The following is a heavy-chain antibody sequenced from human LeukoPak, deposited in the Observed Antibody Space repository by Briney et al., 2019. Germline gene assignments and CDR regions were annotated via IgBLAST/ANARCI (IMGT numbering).Heavy chain of an antibody. CDR3: ARDLEDTARIDY. CDR1: GFTFSSYE. V-gene: IGHV3-48*03. J-gene: IGHJ4*02. CDR2: ISSSGGTI. D-gene: IGHD5-18*01. Sequence: GGSLRLSCAASGFTFSSYEMNWVRQTPGKGLEWLSYISSSGGTIYYADSVKGRFTISRDNAKNSLYLQMNSLRAEDTAVYYCARDLEDTARIDYWGQGTLVTVSS.